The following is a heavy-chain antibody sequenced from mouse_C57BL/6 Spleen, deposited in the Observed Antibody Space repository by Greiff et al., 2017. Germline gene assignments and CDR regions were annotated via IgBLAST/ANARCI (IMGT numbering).Heavy chain of an antibody. CDR2: IYPGSGST. V-gene: IGHV1-55*01. J-gene: IGHJ4*01. Sequence: VQLQQSGAELVKPGASVKMSCKASGYTFTSYWITWVKQRPGQGLEWIGDIYPGSGSTNYNEKFKSKATLTVDTSSSTAYMQRSSLTSEDSAVYYCARDDYYDRAMDYWGQGTSVTVSS. CDR3: ARDDYYDRAMDY. D-gene: IGHD2-4*01. CDR1: GYTFTSYW.